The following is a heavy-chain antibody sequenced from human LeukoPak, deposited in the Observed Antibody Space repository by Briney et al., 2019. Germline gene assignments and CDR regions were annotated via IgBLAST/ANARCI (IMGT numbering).Heavy chain of an antibody. CDR1: GHSISSYY. J-gene: IGHJ6*03. D-gene: IGHD3-10*01. CDR2: IYTSEST. Sequence: PSETLSLTCSVSGHSISSYYWAWIRQPAGKGLEWIGRIYTSESTNYNPSLKSRVTISADKSKNQFSLKLSSVTAADTAVYYCARAGGGSGSSHLYYYYMDVWGKGTTVTVSS. CDR3: ARAGGGSGSSHLYYYYMDV. V-gene: IGHV4-4*07.